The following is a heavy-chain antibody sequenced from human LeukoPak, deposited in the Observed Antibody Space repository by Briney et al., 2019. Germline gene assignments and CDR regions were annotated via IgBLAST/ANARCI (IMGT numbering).Heavy chain of an antibody. J-gene: IGHJ6*02. CDR3: AKDRRGTPLVYYYYYGMDV. D-gene: IGHD1-26*01. CDR2: ISYDGSNK. CDR1: GFTFSSYG. V-gene: IGHV3-30*18. Sequence: GGSLRLSCAASGFTFSSYGMHWVRQAPGKGLEWVAVISYDGSNKYYADSVNARFTISRDNSKNTLYLQMNILRAEDTAVYYCAKDRRGTPLVYYYYYGMDVGGQGTTVTVS.